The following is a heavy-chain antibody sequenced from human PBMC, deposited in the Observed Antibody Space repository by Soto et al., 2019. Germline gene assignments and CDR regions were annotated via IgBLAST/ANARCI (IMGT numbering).Heavy chain of an antibody. CDR1: GYTFTAYG. CDR3: ASRGYDFWSGLDP. V-gene: IGHV1-3*04. CDR2: INTGNGHT. D-gene: IGHD3-3*01. Sequence: SVKVSCKASGYTFTAYGIHWVRQAPGQRLEWMGWINTGNGHTKYSQKFQGRVTITRDTSARTAYMELNSLRSEDTAVYYCASRGYDFWSGLDPWGQGTLVTVSS. J-gene: IGHJ5*02.